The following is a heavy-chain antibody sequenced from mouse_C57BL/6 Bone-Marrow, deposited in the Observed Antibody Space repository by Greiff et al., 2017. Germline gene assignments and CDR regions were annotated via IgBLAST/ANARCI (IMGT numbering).Heavy chain of an antibody. Sequence: QVQLQQSGAELVRPGASVTLSCKASGYTFTDYEMHWVKQTPVHGLEWIGAIDPETGGTAYNQKFKGKAILTADKSASTAYMELRSLTSEDSAVYYCTPPLLVHAMDYWGQGTSVTVSS. CDR3: TPPLLVHAMDY. CDR2: IDPETGGT. CDR1: GYTFTDYE. V-gene: IGHV1-15*01. D-gene: IGHD1-1*01. J-gene: IGHJ4*01.